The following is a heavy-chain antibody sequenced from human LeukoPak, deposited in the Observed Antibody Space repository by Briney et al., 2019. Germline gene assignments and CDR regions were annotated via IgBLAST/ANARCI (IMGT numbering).Heavy chain of an antibody. V-gene: IGHV3-9*01. CDR1: GFTFDDYA. Sequence: GRSLRLSCAASGFTFDDYAMHWVRHVPGKGLEWVAGISWNGGIIGSADSVKGRFTISRDNAKHSLSLQMNSLRSEDTALYYCAKDHGSGFYYFDYWGQGTLVTVSS. CDR3: AKDHGSGFYYFDY. CDR2: ISWNGGII. J-gene: IGHJ4*02. D-gene: IGHD6-19*01.